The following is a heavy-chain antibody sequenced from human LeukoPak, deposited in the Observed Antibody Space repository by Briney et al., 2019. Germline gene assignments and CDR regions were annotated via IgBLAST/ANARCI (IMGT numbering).Heavy chain of an antibody. CDR3: ASRRGGATTS. J-gene: IGHJ5*02. CDR1: GGSFSGYY. Sequence: SETLSLTCAVSGGSFSGYYWSRIRQPPGKGLEWIGEINHSGSTNYNPSLKSRVTISVDTSKNQFSLKLSSVTAADTAVYYCASRRGGATTSWGQGTLVTVSS. CDR2: INHSGST. V-gene: IGHV4-34*01. D-gene: IGHD1-26*01.